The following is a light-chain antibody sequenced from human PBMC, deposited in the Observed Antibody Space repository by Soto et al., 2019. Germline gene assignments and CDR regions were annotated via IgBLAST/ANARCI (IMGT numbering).Light chain of an antibody. Sequence: EIVMTQSPATLSVSPGERATLSCRASQSVGTQLAWYQLKPGQTPRLLIFGASTRATGIPASFSGSGSGSEFTLTISSLQSEDFAVYSCQQYSVWPLVTFGGGTKVEIK. V-gene: IGKV3-15*01. CDR2: GAS. CDR3: QQYSVWPLVT. J-gene: IGKJ4*01. CDR1: QSVGTQ.